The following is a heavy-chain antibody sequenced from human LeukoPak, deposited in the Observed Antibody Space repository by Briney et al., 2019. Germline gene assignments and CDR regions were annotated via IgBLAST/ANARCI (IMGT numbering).Heavy chain of an antibody. CDR2: IYYSGST. J-gene: IGHJ6*02. CDR3: ARYMVRGVYYYGMDV. CDR1: GGSLSSGGYY. D-gene: IGHD3-10*01. V-gene: IGHV4-31*03. Sequence: SQTLSLTCTVSGGSLSSGGYYWSWIRQHPGKGLEWIGYIYYSGSTYYNPSLKSRVTISVDTSKNQFSLKLSSVTAADTAVYYCARYMVRGVYYYGMDVWGQGTTVTVSS.